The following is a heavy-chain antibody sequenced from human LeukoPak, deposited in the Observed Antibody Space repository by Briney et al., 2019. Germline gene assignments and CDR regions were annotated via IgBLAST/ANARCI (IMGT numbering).Heavy chain of an antibody. CDR2: ISAYNGDT. J-gene: IGHJ4*02. D-gene: IGHD4-23*01. CDR1: GYTFTSYG. Sequence: ASVKVSCKASGYTFTSYGFSWVRPAPGQGLEWMGWISAYNGDTKYALNLQGRVTMTTDTSTSTAYMELRSLRSDDTAVYYCARQLRWDQYYFDYWGQGTLVTVSS. CDR3: ARQLRWDQYYFDY. V-gene: IGHV1-18*01.